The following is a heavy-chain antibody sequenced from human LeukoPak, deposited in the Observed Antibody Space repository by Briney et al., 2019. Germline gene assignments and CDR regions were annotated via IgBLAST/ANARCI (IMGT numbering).Heavy chain of an antibody. CDR2: MNPNSGNT. D-gene: IGHD2-2*01. CDR1: GYTFTSYD. Sequence: ASVKVSCKASGYTFTSYDINWVRQATGQGLEWMGWMNPNSGNTGYAQKFQGRVTITWNTSISTAYMELSSLRSEDTAVYYCARVGEDCSSTSCYGGGAFDIWGQGTMVTVSS. J-gene: IGHJ3*02. V-gene: IGHV1-8*03. CDR3: ARVGEDCSSTSCYGGGAFDI.